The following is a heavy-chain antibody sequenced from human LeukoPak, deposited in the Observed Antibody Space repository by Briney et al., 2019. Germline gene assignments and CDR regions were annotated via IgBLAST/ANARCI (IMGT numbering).Heavy chain of an antibody. D-gene: IGHD4-17*01. Sequence: GGSLRLSCAASGFTFSSYIMNWVRQAPGKGLEWVSSISSSSSYIYYPDSVKGRFTISRDNAKNSLYLQMNSLRAELRAVYYCAIDGVGTVDYWGEGTLVTLSS. CDR2: ISSSSSYI. CDR3: AIDGVGTVDY. J-gene: IGHJ4*02. CDR1: GFTFSSYI. V-gene: IGHV3-21*01.